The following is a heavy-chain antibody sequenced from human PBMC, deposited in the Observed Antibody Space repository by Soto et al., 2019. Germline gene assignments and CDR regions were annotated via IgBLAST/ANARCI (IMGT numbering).Heavy chain of an antibody. J-gene: IGHJ4*02. CDR2: ISGSGGST. CDR1: GFTFSSYA. D-gene: IGHD3-10*01. CDR3: AKLRGNYGSGSYDYFDY. Sequence: PGGSLRLSCAASGFTFSSYAMSWVRQAPGKGLEWVSAISGSGGSTYYADSVKGRFTISRDNSKNTLYLQMNSLRAEDTAVYYYAKLRGNYGSGSYDYFDYWGQGTLVTVSS. V-gene: IGHV3-23*01.